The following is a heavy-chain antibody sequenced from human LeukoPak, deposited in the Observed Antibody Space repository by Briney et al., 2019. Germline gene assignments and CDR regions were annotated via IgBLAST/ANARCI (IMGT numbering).Heavy chain of an antibody. J-gene: IGHJ4*02. CDR1: GSTFSSYA. Sequence: GGSLRLSCAASGSTFSSYAMSWVRQAPGKGLEWVSAISGSGGSTYYADSVKGRFTISRDNSKNTLYLQMNSLRAEDTAVYYCARGFDWLLTDYWGQGTLVTVSS. CDR2: ISGSGGST. V-gene: IGHV3-23*01. CDR3: ARGFDWLLTDY. D-gene: IGHD3-9*01.